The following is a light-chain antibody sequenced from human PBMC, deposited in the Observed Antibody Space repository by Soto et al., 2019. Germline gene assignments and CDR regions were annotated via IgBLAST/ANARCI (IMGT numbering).Light chain of an antibody. CDR3: HVWDSDRDHPV. CDR1: NIGRKS. CDR2: NEV. J-gene: IGLJ7*01. V-gene: IGLV3-21*04. Sequence: SYELTQPPSVSVAPGKTASMTCGVNNIGRKSVPCYQKKSGQAPVLVIYNEVDWPSGIPERFSGSNYGNTATLTISSVEAGDDAAYYCHVWDSDRDHPVFGVGTQRTVL.